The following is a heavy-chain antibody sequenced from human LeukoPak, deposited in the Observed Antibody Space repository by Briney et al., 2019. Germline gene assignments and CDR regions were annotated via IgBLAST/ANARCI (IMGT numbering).Heavy chain of an antibody. V-gene: IGHV3-23*01. J-gene: IGHJ5*02. Sequence: GGSLRLSCVASGFTFSNYAMSWVRRAPGKGLELVSGIYGSDDKTVYGDAVKGRFTISRDNSKNTLYLQMNSLRADDTAVYYCAKTQGYYDAWGQGALVTVSS. CDR3: AKTQGYYDA. CDR1: GFTFSNYA. D-gene: IGHD2-15*01. CDR2: IYGSDDKT.